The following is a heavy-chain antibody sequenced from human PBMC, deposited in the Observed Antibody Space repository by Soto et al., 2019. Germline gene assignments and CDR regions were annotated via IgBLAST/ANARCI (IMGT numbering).Heavy chain of an antibody. Sequence: EVQLVESGGGLVKPAGSLRLSCAGSGFILRNAWMNWVRQAPGKGLEWVGRIKTKGDGGTIDYAAPVNGRFTISRHDSENALYLQMDGLKTEDTAVYYCTTEADVTTFFDQWGQVTLVTVSS. CDR2: IKTKGDGGTI. D-gene: IGHD3-3*01. CDR3: TTEADVTTFFDQ. CDR1: GFILRNAW. V-gene: IGHV3-15*07. J-gene: IGHJ4*02.